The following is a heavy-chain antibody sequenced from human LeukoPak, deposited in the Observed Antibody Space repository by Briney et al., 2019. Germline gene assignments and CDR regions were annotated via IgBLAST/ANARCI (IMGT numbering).Heavy chain of an antibody. V-gene: IGHV4-59*11. CDR2: IYYSGSA. CDR1: GGSISSHY. J-gene: IGHJ4*02. Sequence: PSETLSLTCTVSGGSISSHYWGWIRQPPGKGLEWIGYIYYSGSAKYNPSLKGRVTISVDTSKNQFSLKLSSVTAADTAVYYCARGGGYYYDNSMDFDYWGQGTLVTVSS. CDR3: ARGGGYYYDNSMDFDY. D-gene: IGHD3-22*01.